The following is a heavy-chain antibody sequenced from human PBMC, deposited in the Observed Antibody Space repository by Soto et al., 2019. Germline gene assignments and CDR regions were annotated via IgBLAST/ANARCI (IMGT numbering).Heavy chain of an antibody. CDR3: AREISSRYPDY. V-gene: IGHV3-7*01. CDR2: IKQDGSEK. J-gene: IGHJ4*02. Sequence: PGGSLRLSCAASGFTFSSYWMIWVRQAPGKGLEWVANIKQDGSEKYFVDSVKGRFTISRDNAKNSLYLQMNSLRAEDTAVYYCAREISSRYPDYWGQGTLVTVSS. CDR1: GFTFSSYW. D-gene: IGHD5-12*01.